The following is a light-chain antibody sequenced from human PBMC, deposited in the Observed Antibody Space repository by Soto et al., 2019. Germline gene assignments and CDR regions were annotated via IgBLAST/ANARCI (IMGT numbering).Light chain of an antibody. CDR3: QQYGDSPYT. V-gene: IGKV3-20*01. J-gene: IGKJ2*01. CDR2: GAS. Sequence: EIVLTQSPATLSLSPGERAALSCGASQSVNNNFLAWYQQIPGQAPRLLIYGASSRASGIPARFSGSGSGTDFTLTISRLEPEDFAVYDCQQYGDSPYTFGQGTKLQIK. CDR1: QSVNNNF.